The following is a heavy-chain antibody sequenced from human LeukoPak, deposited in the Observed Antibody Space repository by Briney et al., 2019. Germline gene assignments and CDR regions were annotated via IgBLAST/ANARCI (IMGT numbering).Heavy chain of an antibody. V-gene: IGHV3-73*01. J-gene: IGHJ4*02. CDR2: IRSKANSYAT. D-gene: IGHD3-22*01. Sequence: GGSLRLSCAASGFTFSGSAMHWVRHASGKGLGGVGRIRSKANSYATAYAASVKGRFTISRDDSKNTAYLQMNSLKTEDPAVYYRSWHFFDSSGSYYFVLGGEGTLVTVSS. CDR1: GFTFSGSA. CDR3: SWHFFDSSGSYYFVL.